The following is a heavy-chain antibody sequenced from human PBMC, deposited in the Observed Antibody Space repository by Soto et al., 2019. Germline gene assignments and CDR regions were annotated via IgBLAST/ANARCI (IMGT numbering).Heavy chain of an antibody. CDR1: GFTFSNYS. CDR2: ISNTGDYN. CDR3: ARYPGTIMATIVGSYSFDN. D-gene: IGHD5-12*01. V-gene: IGHV3-21*01. Sequence: EVQLVESGGGLVKPGGSLRLSCVVSGFTFSNYSMNWVRQAPGKGLEWVASISNTGDYNYYGDSVKGRFTDSRDSVKKSLYLQMNSLRAEYSAVYLCARYPGTIMATIVGSYSFDNWGLGTLVTVSS. J-gene: IGHJ4*02.